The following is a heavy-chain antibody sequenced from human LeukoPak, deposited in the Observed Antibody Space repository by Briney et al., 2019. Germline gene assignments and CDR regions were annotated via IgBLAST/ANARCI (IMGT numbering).Heavy chain of an antibody. CDR2: ISYDGSNK. CDR1: GFTFSSYA. Sequence: PGGSLTLSCAASGFTFSSYAMHWVRQAPGKGLEGVAVISYDGSNKYYADSVKGRFTISRDNSKNTLYLQMNSLRAEDTAVYYCAREDPYYDILTGFYRQGGGIDIWGQGKMVTVSS. J-gene: IGHJ3*02. V-gene: IGHV3-30-3*01. D-gene: IGHD3-9*01. CDR3: AREDPYYDILTGFYRQGGGIDI.